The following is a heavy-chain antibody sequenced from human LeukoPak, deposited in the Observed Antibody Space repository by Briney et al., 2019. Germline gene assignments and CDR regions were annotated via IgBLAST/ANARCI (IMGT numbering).Heavy chain of an antibody. CDR1: GFTFSSYW. D-gene: IGHD4-17*01. J-gene: IGHJ6*01. V-gene: IGHV3-74*01. Sequence: PGGSLRLSCAASGFTFSSYWMHWVRQAPGKGLMWVSHINSDGSATGYADSVKGRFTISRDNAKNTLYLQMNSLRAEDTAVYYCVRLDYGDNRRDMDVWGQGTTVTVSP. CDR2: INSDGSAT. CDR3: VRLDYGDNRRDMDV.